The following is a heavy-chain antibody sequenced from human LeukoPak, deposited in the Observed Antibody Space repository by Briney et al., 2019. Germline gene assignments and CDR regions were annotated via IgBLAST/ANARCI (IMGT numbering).Heavy chain of an antibody. D-gene: IGHD6-19*01. CDR2: IYYSGST. Sequence: SETLSLTCTVSGGSISSYYWGWIRQPPGKGLEWFGYIYYSGSTNYNPSLKSRVTISVDTSKNQFSLKLSSVTAADTAVYYCAREGSSGWYYFDYWGQGTLVTVSS. V-gene: IGHV4-59*01. CDR3: AREGSSGWYYFDY. CDR1: GGSISSYY. J-gene: IGHJ4*02.